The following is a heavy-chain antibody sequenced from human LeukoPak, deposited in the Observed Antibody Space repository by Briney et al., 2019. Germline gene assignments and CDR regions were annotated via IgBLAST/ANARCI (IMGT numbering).Heavy chain of an antibody. Sequence: SETLSLTCTVSGGSISSSSYYWSCIRQPAGKGLEWIGRIYTSGSTNYNPSLKSRVTISVDTSKNQFSLKLSSVTAAGTAVYYCARRKSVGADPFDIWGQGTMVTVSS. D-gene: IGHD1-26*01. CDR2: IYTSGST. J-gene: IGHJ3*02. CDR1: GGSISSSSYY. V-gene: IGHV4-61*02. CDR3: ARRKSVGADPFDI.